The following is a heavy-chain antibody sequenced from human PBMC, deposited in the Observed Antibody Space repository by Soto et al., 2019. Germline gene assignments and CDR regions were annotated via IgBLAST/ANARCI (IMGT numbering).Heavy chain of an antibody. CDR1: GFTFSSYT. J-gene: IGHJ4*02. CDR2: ISSTSSTI. D-gene: IGHD1-26*01. Sequence: GGSLRLSCAASGFTFSSYTMNWVRQAPGKGLEWVSYISSTSSTIYFADSVKGRFTISRDNARNSLYLQMNSLRDEDTAVYYCAREYSGSYYLDYWGQGTLVTVSS. CDR3: AREYSGSYYLDY. V-gene: IGHV3-48*02.